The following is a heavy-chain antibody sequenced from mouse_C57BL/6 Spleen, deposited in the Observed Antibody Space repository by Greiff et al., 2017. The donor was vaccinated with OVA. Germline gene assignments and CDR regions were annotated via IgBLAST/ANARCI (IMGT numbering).Heavy chain of an antibody. D-gene: IGHD3-1*01. CDR2: IDPSDSST. CDR1: GYTFTSYW. Sequence: QVQLQQPGAELVKPGASVKLSCKASGYTFTSYWMQWVKQRPGQGLEWIGEIDPSDSSTNYNQKFKGKATLTVDTSSSTAYMQLSSLTSEDSAVKYCATNAAGPYAMDYWGQGTSVTVSS. J-gene: IGHJ4*01. CDR3: ATNAAGPYAMDY. V-gene: IGHV1-50*01.